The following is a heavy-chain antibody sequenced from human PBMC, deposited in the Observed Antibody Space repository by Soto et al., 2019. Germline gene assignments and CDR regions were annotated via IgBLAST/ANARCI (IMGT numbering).Heavy chain of an antibody. J-gene: IGHJ5*02. CDR1: GFTFTSSA. D-gene: IGHD5-18*01. Sequence: VASVKVSCKASGFTFTSSAVEWVRQARGQRLEWIGWIVVGSGNTNYAQKFQERVTITRDMSTSTAYMELSILSSEDTAVYYCAAAFVGYSYGQNNWFDHWGQGTLVTVSS. V-gene: IGHV1-58*01. CDR2: IVVGSGNT. CDR3: AAAFVGYSYGQNNWFDH.